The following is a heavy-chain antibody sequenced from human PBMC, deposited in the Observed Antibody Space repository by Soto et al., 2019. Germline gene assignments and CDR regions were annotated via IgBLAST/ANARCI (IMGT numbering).Heavy chain of an antibody. CDR2: IKMNSEGATR. Sequence: EVKLVESGGGLVPPGGSLRLACAASGFTFSNPWMNWVRQAPGKGLEWVGRIKMNSEGATRHYAAPVNGRFTISRDDSKSTLYLQMSSLKTEDTAVYYCNTLGSHYYSHNFDFWGQGTTVTVSS. CDR3: NTLGSHYYSHNFDF. CDR1: GFTFSNPW. V-gene: IGHV3-15*07. J-gene: IGHJ6*02.